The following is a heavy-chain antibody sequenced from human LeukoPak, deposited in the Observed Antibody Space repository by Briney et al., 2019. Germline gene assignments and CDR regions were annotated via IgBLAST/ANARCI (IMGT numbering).Heavy chain of an antibody. CDR1: GFTFSSYA. J-gene: IGHJ4*02. Sequence: GGSLRLSCAASGFTFSSYAMHWVRQAPGKGLEWVAVISYDGSNKYYADSVKGRFTTSRDNSKNTLYLQMNSLRAEDTAVYYCARVKGGGGFDYWGQGTLVTVSS. V-gene: IGHV3-30*04. CDR2: ISYDGSNK. CDR3: ARVKGGGGFDY. D-gene: IGHD2-15*01.